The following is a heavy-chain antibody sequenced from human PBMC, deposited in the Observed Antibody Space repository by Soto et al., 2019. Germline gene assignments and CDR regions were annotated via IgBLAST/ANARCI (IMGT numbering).Heavy chain of an antibody. Sequence: QVQLVQSGAEMKKPGASVKVSCTASGYTFTAYHIHWVRQAPGQGPEWVGTINPGEGYTTYGQKLQGRLTLTKDTSTSTLYMELSSLRPDDTAIYHCARAFVAVTSATVAFDIWGQGTLVTVSS. V-gene: IGHV1-46*04. CDR3: ARAFVAVTSATVAFDI. CDR1: GYTFTAYH. CDR2: INPGEGYT. J-gene: IGHJ3*02. D-gene: IGHD2-21*02.